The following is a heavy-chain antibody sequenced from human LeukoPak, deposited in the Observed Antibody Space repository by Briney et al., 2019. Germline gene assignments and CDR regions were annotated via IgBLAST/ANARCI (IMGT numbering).Heavy chain of an antibody. J-gene: IGHJ4*02. V-gene: IGHV4-34*01. Sequence: SETLSLTCAVYGGSFSGYYWSWIRQPPGKGLEWMGEINHSGSTNYNPSLKSRVTISVDKSKNQFSLKLSSVTAADTAVYYCARVPGGYSSSWYYFDYWGQGTLVTVSS. CDR3: ARVPGGYSSSWYYFDY. CDR1: GGSFSGYY. D-gene: IGHD6-13*01. CDR2: INHSGST.